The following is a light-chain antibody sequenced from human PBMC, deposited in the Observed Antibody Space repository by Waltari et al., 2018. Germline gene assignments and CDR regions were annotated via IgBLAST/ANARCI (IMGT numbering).Light chain of an antibody. CDR2: DAS. Sequence: EIVLTQSPGTLSLSPGERATLSCRACQSVSRSLAWYQQKPGQAPRLLIYDASSRATGIPDRFSGSGSGTDFSLTISRLEPEDFAVYYCQKYGSLPATFGQGTTVEIK. V-gene: IGKV3-20*01. CDR3: QKYGSLPAT. CDR1: QSVSRS. J-gene: IGKJ1*01.